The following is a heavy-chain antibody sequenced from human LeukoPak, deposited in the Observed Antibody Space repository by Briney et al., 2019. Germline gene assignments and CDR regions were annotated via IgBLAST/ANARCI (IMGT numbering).Heavy chain of an antibody. J-gene: IGHJ4*02. CDR2: IFPGNSDT. CDR1: GYSFTSYW. V-gene: IGHV5-51*01. D-gene: IGHD2-8*01. Sequence: GESLQISCEGSGYSFTSYWIGWARQMPGKGLEWMAIIFPGNSDTIYSPSFQGQVTISADKSISTAYLQWRGLKASDTAMYYCVRHNRYALDYWGQGTLVTVSS. CDR3: VRHNRYALDY.